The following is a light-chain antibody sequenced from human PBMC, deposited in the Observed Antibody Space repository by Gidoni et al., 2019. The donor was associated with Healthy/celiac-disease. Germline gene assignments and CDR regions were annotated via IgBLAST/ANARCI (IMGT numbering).Light chain of an antibody. CDR2: DAS. J-gene: IGKJ4*01. CDR3: QQRSNWPPLT. CDR1: QSVSSY. V-gene: IGKV3-11*01. Sequence: DIVLTQSPATLSLSPGERATLSFTASQSVSSYLAWYQQKPGQAPRLLIYDASNRATGIPARFSGSGSGTDFTLTISSLEPEDFAVYYCQQRSNWPPLTFGGGTKVEIK.